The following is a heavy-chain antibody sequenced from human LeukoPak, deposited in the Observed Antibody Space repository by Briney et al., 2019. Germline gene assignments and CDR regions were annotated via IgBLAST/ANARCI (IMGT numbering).Heavy chain of an antibody. V-gene: IGHV3-30*19. Sequence: PGGSLRLSCAASGFTFSSYGMHWVRQAAGKGLEWVAVVSYDGSNKYYADSVKGRFTISRDNSKNTLYLQMNSLRAEDTAVYYCARGSWRLVRGAASFESWGQGTLVTVSS. CDR2: VSYDGSNK. CDR1: GFTFSSYG. CDR3: ARGSWRLVRGAASFES. D-gene: IGHD3-10*01. J-gene: IGHJ4*02.